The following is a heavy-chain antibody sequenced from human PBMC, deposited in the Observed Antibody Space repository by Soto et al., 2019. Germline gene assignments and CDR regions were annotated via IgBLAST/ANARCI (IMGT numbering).Heavy chain of an antibody. CDR1: GGSFSGYY. CDR2: INHSGST. V-gene: IGHV4-34*01. J-gene: IGHJ6*02. Sequence: QVQLQQWGAGLLKPSETLSLTCAVYGGSFSGYYWSWIRQPPGKGLEWIGEINHSGSTNYNPSLKSRVTISVDTSKNQFSLKLSSVTAADTAVYYCASPRYYYGMDVWGQGTTVTVSS. CDR3: ASPRYYYGMDV.